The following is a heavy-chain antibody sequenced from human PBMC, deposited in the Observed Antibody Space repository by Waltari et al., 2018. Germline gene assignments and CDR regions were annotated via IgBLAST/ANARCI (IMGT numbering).Heavy chain of an antibody. CDR3: AKIWFWSGDAFDI. CDR1: GFTFSRYA. V-gene: IGHV3-23*01. CDR2: ISGSGGST. D-gene: IGHD3-10*01. J-gene: IGHJ3*02. Sequence: EVQLLESGGGLVQPGGSLRLSCAASGFTFSRYAMSWARQAPGKGLEWVSAISGSGGSTYYADSVKGRFTISRDNSKNTLYLQMNSLRAEDTAVYYCAKIWFWSGDAFDIWGQGTMVTVSS.